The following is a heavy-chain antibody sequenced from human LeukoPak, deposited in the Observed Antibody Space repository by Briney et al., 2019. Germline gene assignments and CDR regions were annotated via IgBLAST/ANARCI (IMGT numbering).Heavy chain of an antibody. CDR2: IRSDGSKT. CDR1: GFAFSTYG. V-gene: IGHV3-30*02. Sequence: PGGSLRLSCAASGFAFSTYGMHWVRQAPGKGLEWVALIRSDGSKTYSADSVEGRFTISRDNSKNTLYLQINSLGPEDTAVYYCAKRYCSSATCRSGMDVWGQGTTVTVSS. CDR3: AKRYCSSATCRSGMDV. D-gene: IGHD2-2*01. J-gene: IGHJ6*02.